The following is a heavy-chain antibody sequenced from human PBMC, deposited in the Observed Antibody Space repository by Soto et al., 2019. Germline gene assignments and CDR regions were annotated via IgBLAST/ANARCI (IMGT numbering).Heavy chain of an antibody. CDR2: TFPKFGTT. Sequence: SVKVSCKASGDTDTNYVISWVRQAPGQGLEWMGGTFPKFGTTYSAQKLQDRLTITADESTSTVYMQLSSLRLDDTAVYYCEAEMTFGKLSVVWGQGTTVTVSS. D-gene: IGHD3-16*02. V-gene: IGHV1-69*13. CDR1: GDTDTNYV. J-gene: IGHJ6*02. CDR3: EAEMTFGKLSVV.